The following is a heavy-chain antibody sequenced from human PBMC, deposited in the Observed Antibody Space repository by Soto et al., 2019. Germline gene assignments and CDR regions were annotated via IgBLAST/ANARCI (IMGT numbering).Heavy chain of an antibody. Sequence: GASVKVSCKASGYTFTSYGISWVRQAPGQGLEWMGWISAYNGNTNYAQKLQGRVTMTTDTSTSTAYMELRSLRSDDTAVYYCARDSARPRSSPPLDYWGQGTLVTVSS. CDR3: ARDSARPRSSPPLDY. D-gene: IGHD3-10*01. J-gene: IGHJ4*02. CDR2: ISAYNGNT. V-gene: IGHV1-18*01. CDR1: GYTFTSYG.